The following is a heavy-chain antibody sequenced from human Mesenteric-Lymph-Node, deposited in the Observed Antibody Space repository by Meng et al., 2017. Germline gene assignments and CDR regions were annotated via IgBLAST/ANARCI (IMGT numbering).Heavy chain of an antibody. D-gene: IGHD6-19*01. CDR2: IIPIFGTA. CDR3: ARGRAFYSSGLGY. CDR1: GGTFSSCA. V-gene: IGHV1-69*05. Sequence: SVKVSCKASGGTFSSCAISWVRQAPGQGLEWMGGIIPIFGTANYAQKFQGRVTITRDTSASTAYMELSSLRSEDTAVYYCARGRAFYSSGLGYWGQGTLVTVSS. J-gene: IGHJ4*02.